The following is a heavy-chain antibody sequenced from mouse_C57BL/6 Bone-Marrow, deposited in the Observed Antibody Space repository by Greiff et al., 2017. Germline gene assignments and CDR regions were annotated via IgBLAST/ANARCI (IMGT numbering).Heavy chain of an antibody. J-gene: IGHJ1*03. CDR3: ARGIYYYCSSYPYGYFDV. Sequence: EVQRVESGGGLVQPGGSLKLSCAASGFTFSDYYMYWVRQTPEKRLEWVAYISNGGGSTDYPDTVKGRFTISRDNAKNTLYLQMSRLKSEDTAMCYCARGIYYYCSSYPYGYFDVWGRGTAVTVSA. V-gene: IGHV5-12*01. CDR2: ISNGGGST. CDR1: GFTFSDYY. D-gene: IGHD1-1*01.